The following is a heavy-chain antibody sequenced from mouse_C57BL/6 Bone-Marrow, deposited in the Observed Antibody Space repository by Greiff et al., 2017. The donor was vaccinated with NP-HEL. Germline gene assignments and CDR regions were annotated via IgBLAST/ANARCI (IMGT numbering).Heavy chain of an antibody. Sequence: EVQLVESGGGLVQPGGSLKLSCAASGFTFSDYGMAWVRQAPRKGPEWVAFISNLAYSIYYADTVTGRFTISRENAKNTLYLEMSSLRSEDTAMYYCARHNYYGSSPYWYFDVWGTGTTVTVSS. V-gene: IGHV5-15*01. CDR2: ISNLAYSI. J-gene: IGHJ1*03. CDR3: ARHNYYGSSPYWYFDV. CDR1: GFTFSDYG. D-gene: IGHD1-1*01.